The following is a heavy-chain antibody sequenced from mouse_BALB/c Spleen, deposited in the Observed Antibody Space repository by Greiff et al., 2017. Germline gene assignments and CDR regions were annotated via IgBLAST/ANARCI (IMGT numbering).Heavy chain of an antibody. CDR1: GYTFTDYN. V-gene: IGHV1S29*02. D-gene: IGHD2-3*01. Sequence: EVMLVESGPELVKPGASVKISCKASGYTFTDYNMHWVKQSHGKSLEWIGYIYPYNGGTGYNQKFKSKATLTVDNSSSTAYMELRSLTSEDSAVYYCAYGDGYYPYAMDYWGQGTSVTVSS. CDR3: AYGDGYYPYAMDY. J-gene: IGHJ4*01. CDR2: IYPYNGGT.